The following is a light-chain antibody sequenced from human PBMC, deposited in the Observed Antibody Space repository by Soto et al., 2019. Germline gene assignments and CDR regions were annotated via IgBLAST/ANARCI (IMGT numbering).Light chain of an antibody. J-gene: IGKJ2*01. V-gene: IGKV3-11*01. CDR2: DAS. CDR3: QQRSNWPPMYT. Sequence: EIVLTQSPATLSLSPGERATLSCRASQSVSSYLAWYQQKPGQAPRLLIYDASNRATGIPARFSGSGSGTDFTLTISSLETEDFAVYYCQQRSNWPPMYTFGPGTKLEIK. CDR1: QSVSSY.